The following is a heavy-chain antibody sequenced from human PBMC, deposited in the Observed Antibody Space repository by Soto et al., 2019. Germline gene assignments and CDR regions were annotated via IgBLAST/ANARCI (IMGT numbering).Heavy chain of an antibody. CDR1: GGSISSSSYY. V-gene: IGHV4-39*01. Sequence: SETLSLTCTVSGGSISSSSYYWGWIRQPPGKGLEWIGSIYYSGSTYYNPSLKSRVTISVDTSKNQFSLKLSSVTAADTAVYYCARRRAGSGSFYYYYYYYMDVWGKGTTVTVSS. J-gene: IGHJ6*03. D-gene: IGHD3-10*01. CDR3: ARRRAGSGSFYYYYYYYMDV. CDR2: IYYSGST.